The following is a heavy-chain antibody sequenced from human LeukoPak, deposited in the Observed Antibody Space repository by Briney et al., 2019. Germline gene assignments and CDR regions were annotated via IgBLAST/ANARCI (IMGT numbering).Heavy chain of an antibody. V-gene: IGHV1-2*02. D-gene: IGHD5-18*01. CDR2: INPNSGGT. Sequence: ASVKVSCKASGYTFTGYYMHWVRQAPGQGLEWMGWINPNSGGTNYAQKFQGRVTMTRDTSISTAYMELSRLRSDDTAVYYCARVNRYGCGVNDYWGQGTLVTVSS. CDR1: GYTFTGYY. CDR3: ARVNRYGCGVNDY. J-gene: IGHJ4*02.